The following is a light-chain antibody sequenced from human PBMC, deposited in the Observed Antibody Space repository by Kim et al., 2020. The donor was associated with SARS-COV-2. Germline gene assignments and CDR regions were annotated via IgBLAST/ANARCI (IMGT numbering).Light chain of an antibody. V-gene: IGKV3-15*01. CDR3: QQYNNWPYT. J-gene: IGKJ2*01. CDR2: GAS. Sequence: LSVTPGARAALSCGASQIINNLAWYQQKPGQAPRLRIHGASTRFTGIPARFSGSGSGTEFTLTISSLQSEDFAVYYCQQYNNWPYTVGQGTKLEI. CDR1: QIINN.